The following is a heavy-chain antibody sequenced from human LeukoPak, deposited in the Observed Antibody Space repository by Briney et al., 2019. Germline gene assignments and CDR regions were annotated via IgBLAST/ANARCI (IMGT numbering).Heavy chain of an antibody. CDR3: ARDMVLRELYYYDSSGYYYPDAFDI. J-gene: IGHJ3*02. V-gene: IGHV1-46*01. CDR2: INPSGGST. Sequence: ASVKVSCKASGYTFTGYYMHWVRQAPGQGLEWMGIINPSGGSTSYAQKFQGRVTMTRDTSTSTVYMELSSLRSEDTAVYYCARDMVLRELYYYDSSGYYYPDAFDIWGQGTMVTVSS. D-gene: IGHD3-22*01. CDR1: GYTFTGYY.